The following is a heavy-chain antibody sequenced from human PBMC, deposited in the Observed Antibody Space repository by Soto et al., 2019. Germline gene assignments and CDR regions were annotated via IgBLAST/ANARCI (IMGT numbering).Heavy chain of an antibody. CDR1: GFTFRSYV. V-gene: IGHV3-23*01. CDR2: FNGNSGST. CDR3: AKGRLAAGGYDC. Sequence: PGGSLRLSCAASGFTFRSYVMSWVRQAPGKGLEWVSAFNGNSGSTFYADSVKGRFTISRDNSKNTLYLQMNSLKVDDTAVYYCAKGRLAAGGYDCWGQGTLVTVSS. J-gene: IGHJ4*02. D-gene: IGHD6-19*01.